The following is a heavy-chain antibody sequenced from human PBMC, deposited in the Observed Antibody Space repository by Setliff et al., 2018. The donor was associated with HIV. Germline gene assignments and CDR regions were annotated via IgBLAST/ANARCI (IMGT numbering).Heavy chain of an antibody. J-gene: IGHJ5*02. Sequence: ASVKVSCKASGYTFTRYAIHWRRLAPGQSLEWMGWINADNGNTKYSQKFHDRVTITRDSSANTVFMELSSLRSEDTAVYYCARDRDSLLIGYTPNNWFDPWGQGTLVTVSS. CDR3: ARDRDSLLIGYTPNNWFDP. V-gene: IGHV1-3*01. CDR2: INADNGNT. D-gene: IGHD3-9*01. CDR1: GYTFTRYA.